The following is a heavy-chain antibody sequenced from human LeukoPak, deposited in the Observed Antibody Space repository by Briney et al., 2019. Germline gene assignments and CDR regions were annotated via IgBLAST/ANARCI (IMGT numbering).Heavy chain of an antibody. CDR2: INPNSGDT. Sequence: ASVKVSCKASEYTFTDYYMHWVRQAPGQGLEWMGWINPNSGDTNYGQKFQGRVTMTRDPSISTAYMALTRLRSDDTAVYYCARDAWLVGTTNLYYFDYWGQGTLVTVSS. CDR3: ARDAWLVGTTNLYYFDY. D-gene: IGHD1-26*01. V-gene: IGHV1-2*02. CDR1: EYTFTDYY. J-gene: IGHJ4*02.